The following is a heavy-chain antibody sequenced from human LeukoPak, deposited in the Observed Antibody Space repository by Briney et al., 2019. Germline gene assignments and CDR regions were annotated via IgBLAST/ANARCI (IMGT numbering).Heavy chain of an antibody. CDR1: GGSISSYY. J-gene: IGHJ4*02. D-gene: IGHD3-22*01. CDR2: IYTSGST. Sequence: SETLSLTCTVSGGSISSYYWSWIRQPAGKGLEWIGRIYTSGSTNYNPSLKSRVTMSVDTSKNQFSLKLSSVTAADTAAYYCARDRSPHYYDNSGRSMNYYFDYWGQGTLVTVSS. V-gene: IGHV4-4*07. CDR3: ARDRSPHYYDNSGRSMNYYFDY.